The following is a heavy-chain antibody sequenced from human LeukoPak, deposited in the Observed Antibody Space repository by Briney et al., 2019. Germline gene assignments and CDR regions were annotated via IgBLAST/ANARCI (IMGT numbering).Heavy chain of an antibody. V-gene: IGHV1-24*01. D-gene: IGHD1-1*01. Sequence: ASVKVSCXVSGYTLTELSMHWVRQAPGKGLEWVAGFYPEYGETIYAQKFQGRVTMTEDTSTDIPYMELSSLRSEDTAVYYCATINDRKRDFDYWGQGTLVTVSS. CDR1: GYTLTELS. J-gene: IGHJ4*02. CDR2: FYPEYGET. CDR3: ATINDRKRDFDY.